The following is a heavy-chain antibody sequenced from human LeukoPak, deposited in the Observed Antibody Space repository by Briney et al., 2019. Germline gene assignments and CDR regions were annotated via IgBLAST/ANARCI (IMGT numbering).Heavy chain of an antibody. CDR2: IYYSGST. D-gene: IGHD2-2*01. CDR3: ARDHVWSSASYFDY. J-gene: IGHJ4*02. V-gene: IGHV4-59*12. Sequence: SETLSLTCTVSGGSISSYYWSWIRQPPGKGLEWIGYIYYSGSTNYNPSLKSRVTISVDTSKNQFSLKLSSVTAADTAAYYCARDHVWSSASYFDYWGQGILVTVSS. CDR1: GGSISSYY.